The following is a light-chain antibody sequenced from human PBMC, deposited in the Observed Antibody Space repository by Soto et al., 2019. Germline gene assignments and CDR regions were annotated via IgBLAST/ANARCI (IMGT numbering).Light chain of an antibody. V-gene: IGKV3-11*01. Sequence: EIVLTQSPATLSLSPGERATLSCRASQSVSSYLGWYQQKPGQAPRLLIYDASSRATGIPARFSGSGSGASFTLTFGSLEPEDFAVYYCHQRSDWPPTFGHGPKVEIK. CDR3: HQRSDWPPT. CDR1: QSVSSY. CDR2: DAS. J-gene: IGKJ1*01.